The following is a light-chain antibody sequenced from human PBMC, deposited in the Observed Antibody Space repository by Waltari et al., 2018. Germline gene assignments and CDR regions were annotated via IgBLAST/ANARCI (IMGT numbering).Light chain of an antibody. CDR2: AAS. Sequence: DIQLTQSPSFVSASVGDRVTITCRASQGISNYLAWYQQTSNKPPKLLIYAASTVQSGVPARFSGSGSGTEFTLTISSLQPEDFATYSCQQPYIYPPTFGQGTRVDI. CDR3: QQPYIYPPT. V-gene: IGKV1-9*01. J-gene: IGKJ1*01. CDR1: QGISNY.